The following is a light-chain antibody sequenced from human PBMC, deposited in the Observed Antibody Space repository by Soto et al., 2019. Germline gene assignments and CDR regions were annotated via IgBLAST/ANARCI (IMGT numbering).Light chain of an antibody. V-gene: IGKV3-20*01. CDR2: GAY. Sequence: EIVLTQSPGTLSLSPGERATLSCRASQSVSNNYLAWYQQKPGQAPRLLIYGAYNRATGIPDRFSGSGSGTDFTLTISRLEPEDCAVYYCQQYGSSGTFGQGTKVEIK. J-gene: IGKJ1*01. CDR3: QQYGSSGT. CDR1: QSVSNNY.